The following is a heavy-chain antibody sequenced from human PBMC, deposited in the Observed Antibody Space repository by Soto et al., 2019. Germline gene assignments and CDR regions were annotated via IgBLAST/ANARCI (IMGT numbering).Heavy chain of an antibody. J-gene: IGHJ2*01. CDR2: ISSSGSTI. Sequence: GGSLRLSCAASGFTFSDYYMSWIRQAPGKGLEWVSYISSSGSTIYYADSVKGRFTISRDKAKNSMYLQMDSLRAEDTAVYYCARVSMEFGYCSGGSCPWFFDLWGRGTLVTVSS. CDR1: GFTFSDYY. D-gene: IGHD2-15*01. V-gene: IGHV3-11*01. CDR3: ARVSMEFGYCSGGSCPWFFDL.